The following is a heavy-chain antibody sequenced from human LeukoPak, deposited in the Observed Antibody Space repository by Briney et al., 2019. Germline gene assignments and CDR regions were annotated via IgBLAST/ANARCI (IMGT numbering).Heavy chain of an antibody. Sequence: ASVKVSCKASGYTFTSYGISWVRQAPGQGLEWMGWISAYNGNTNYAQKVQGRVTMTTDTSTSTAYMELRSLRSDDTAVYYCARDQGGSYSHYYYYYMDVWGKGTTVTVSS. CDR2: ISAYNGNT. CDR3: ARDQGGSYSHYYYYYMDV. V-gene: IGHV1-18*01. D-gene: IGHD1-26*01. CDR1: GYTFTSYG. J-gene: IGHJ6*03.